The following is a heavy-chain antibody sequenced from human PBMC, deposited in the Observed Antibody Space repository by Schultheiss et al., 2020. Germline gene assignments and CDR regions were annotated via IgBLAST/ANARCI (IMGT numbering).Heavy chain of an antibody. J-gene: IGHJ6*02. V-gene: IGHV4-59*01. CDR2: INHSGST. Sequence: SETLSLTCTVSGGSISSYYWSWIRQPPGKGLEWIGEINHSGSTNYNPSLKSRVTISVDTSKNQFSLKLSSVTAADTAVYYCARSSGSYYYYGMDVWGQGTTVTVSS. CDR1: GGSISSYY. D-gene: IGHD1-26*01. CDR3: ARSSGSYYYYGMDV.